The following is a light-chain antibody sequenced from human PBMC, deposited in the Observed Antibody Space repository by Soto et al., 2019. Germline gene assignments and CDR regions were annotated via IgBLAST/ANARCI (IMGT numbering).Light chain of an antibody. J-gene: IGLJ1*01. CDR2: EVS. V-gene: IGLV2-14*01. CDR3: SSYAGSSNV. Sequence: QSALTQPASVSGSPGQSITISCTGTSSDVGAYNYVSWFQQHPGKVPKLMIYEVSNRPSGVSDRFSASKSGNTASLTVSGLQAEDEADYYCSSYAGSSNVFGTGTKLTVL. CDR1: SSDVGAYNY.